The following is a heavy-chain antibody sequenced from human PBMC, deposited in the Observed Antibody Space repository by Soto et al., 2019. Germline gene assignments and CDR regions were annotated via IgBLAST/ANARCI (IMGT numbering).Heavy chain of an antibody. V-gene: IGHV4-4*07. CDR3: ARGPGGFGDFSLDY. CDR2: IYSGGST. J-gene: IGHJ4*02. Sequence: QVQLQESGPGLVKPSETLSLTCTVSGDSINTYYWSWIRQPAGKGLEWIGRIYSGGSTNYNPSLKSRVPMSVDTSKNQFSLKLTSVAAADTAVYYCARGPGGFGDFSLDYWGQGTLVTVSS. CDR1: GDSINTYY. D-gene: IGHD3-10*01.